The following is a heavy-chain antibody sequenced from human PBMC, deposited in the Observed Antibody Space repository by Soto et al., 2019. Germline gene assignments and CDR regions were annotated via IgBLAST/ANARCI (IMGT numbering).Heavy chain of an antibody. V-gene: IGHV5-51*01. CDR2: IYPGDSDT. Sequence: PGESLKISCKGSGYSFTSYWIGWVRQMPGKCLEWMGIIYPGDSDTRYSPSFQGQVTISADKSISTAYLQWSSLKASDTAMYYCASPSIAVADDYYYYGMDVWGQGTTVTVSS. CDR1: GYSFTSYW. CDR3: ASPSIAVADDYYYYGMDV. J-gene: IGHJ6*02. D-gene: IGHD6-19*01.